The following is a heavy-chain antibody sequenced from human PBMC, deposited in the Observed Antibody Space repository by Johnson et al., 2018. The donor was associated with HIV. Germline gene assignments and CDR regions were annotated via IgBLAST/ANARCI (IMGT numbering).Heavy chain of an antibody. CDR1: GFTFSS. V-gene: IGHV3-30*14. CDR2: ISHDGSHK. J-gene: IGHJ3*02. CDR3: AREAGACDI. Sequence: VQLVESGGGLVQPGGSLRLSCAASGFTFSSMHWDRQAPGKGLEWVAVISHDGSHKYYADSVKGRFTISRDNSKNTLYLQMNTLRAEDTAVYYCAREAGACDIWGQGTTVTVSP.